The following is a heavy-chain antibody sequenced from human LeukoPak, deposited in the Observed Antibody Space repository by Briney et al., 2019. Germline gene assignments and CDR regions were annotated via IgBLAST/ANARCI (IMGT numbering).Heavy chain of an antibody. J-gene: IGHJ4*02. CDR1: GGSISSSSYY. V-gene: IGHV4-39*07. Sequence: PSETLSLTCTVSGGSISSSSYYWGWIRQPPGKGLEWIGSIYYSGSTYYNPSLKSRVTISVDTSKNQFSLKLSSVTAADTAVYYCAREGYSSSWRPLWEYWGQGTLVTVSS. CDR2: IYYSGST. D-gene: IGHD6-13*01. CDR3: AREGYSSSWRPLWEY.